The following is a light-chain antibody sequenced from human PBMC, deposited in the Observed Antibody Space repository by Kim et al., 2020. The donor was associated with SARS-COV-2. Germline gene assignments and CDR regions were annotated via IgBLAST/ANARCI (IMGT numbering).Light chain of an antibody. CDR3: QSADSSGTWRV. CDR2: KDS. Sequence: SPGQTARITCSGDALPKQYAYWYQQKPGQAPVLVIYKDSERPSGIPERFSGSSSGTTVTLTISGVQAEDEADYYCQSADSSGTWRVFGGGTKLTVL. V-gene: IGLV3-25*03. CDR1: ALPKQY. J-gene: IGLJ3*02.